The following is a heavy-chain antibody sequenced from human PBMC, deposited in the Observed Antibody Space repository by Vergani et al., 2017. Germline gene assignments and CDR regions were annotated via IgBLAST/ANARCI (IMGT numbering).Heavy chain of an antibody. V-gene: IGHV3-21*01. CDR1: GFTFSSYS. J-gene: IGHJ6*02. CDR2: ISSSSSYI. D-gene: IGHD3-16*02. CDR3: AKDRYYLCWGSDPYSYYYGWDV. Sequence: EVQLVESGGGLVKRGGSLRLSCAASGFTFSSYSMNWVRQAPGKGLEWVSSISSSSSYIHYSDSLKGRFTISTDNAKTSMYLQMNSLRAEDTGVYYCAKDRYYLCWGSDPYSYYYGWDVWGQGTAVTVSS.